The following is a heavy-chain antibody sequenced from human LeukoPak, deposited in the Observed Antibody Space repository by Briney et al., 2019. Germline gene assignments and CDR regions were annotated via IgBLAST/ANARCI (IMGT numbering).Heavy chain of an antibody. V-gene: IGHV4-59*08. D-gene: IGHD4-17*01. CDR1: GGSISTYY. CDR3: ARHSDYGDYPLGH. J-gene: IGHJ4*02. CDR2: IHYSGST. Sequence: SETLSLTCTVSGGSISTYYWSWFRQPPGKRLEWIGYIHYSGSTNYNPSLKSRVTISLDTSKNQFSLKLSSVTAADTAVFYCARHSDYGDYPLGHWGQGTLVTVSS.